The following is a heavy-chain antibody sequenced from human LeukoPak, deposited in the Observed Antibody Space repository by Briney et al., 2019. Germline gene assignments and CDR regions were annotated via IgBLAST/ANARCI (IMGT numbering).Heavy chain of an antibody. CDR1: GFTFSSYA. CDR3: AKGSRGYSSSWYSGY. D-gene: IGHD6-13*01. Sequence: GGSLRLSCAASGFTFSSYAMSWVRQAPGKGLEWVSAISGSGGSTYYADSVKGRFTISRDNSKNTLYLQMNSLRAEDTAVYYRAKGSRGYSSSWYSGYWGQGTLVTVSS. CDR2: ISGSGGST. J-gene: IGHJ4*02. V-gene: IGHV3-23*01.